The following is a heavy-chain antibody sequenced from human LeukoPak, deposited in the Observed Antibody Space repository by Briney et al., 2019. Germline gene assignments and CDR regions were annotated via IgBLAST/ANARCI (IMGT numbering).Heavy chain of an antibody. J-gene: IGHJ4*02. Sequence: ASVKISCKASGYTFTSYNIHWVRQAPGQGLEWMGISNPTGGSHGYAQEFPGRVTMTRDASTTTVYMDLSSMRSEDTAVFYCALDIAGRWNYFDDWGQGALVTVSS. CDR2: SNPTGGSH. V-gene: IGHV1-46*01. CDR1: GYTFTSYN. CDR3: ALDIAGRWNYFDD. D-gene: IGHD5-12*01.